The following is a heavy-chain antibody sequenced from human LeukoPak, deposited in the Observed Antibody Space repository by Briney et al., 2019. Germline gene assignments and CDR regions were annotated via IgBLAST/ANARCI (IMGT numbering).Heavy chain of an antibody. CDR1: GGTFISYA. V-gene: IGHV1-69*13. D-gene: IGHD6-13*01. CDR2: IILIFGTA. CDR3: ARGKIAAAGYYYYGMDV. Sequence: GASVKVSCKASGGTFISYAISRVRQARGQGLEWMGGIILIFGTANYAQKFQGRVTITADESTSTAYMELSSLRSEDTAVYYCARGKIAAAGYYYYGMDVWGKGTTVTVSS. J-gene: IGHJ6*04.